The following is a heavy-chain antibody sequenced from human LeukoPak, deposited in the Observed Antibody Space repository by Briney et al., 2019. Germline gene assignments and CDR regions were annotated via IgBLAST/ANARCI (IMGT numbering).Heavy chain of an antibody. CDR2: IYYSGST. V-gene: IGHV4-39*02. CDR3: ARDGSNGAYYFDY. J-gene: IGHJ4*02. D-gene: IGHD1-1*01. Sequence: SETLSLTCTVSGGSISSSSYYWGWIRQPPGKGLEWIGSIYYSGSTYYNPSLKSRVTISVDTSKNQFSLQLNSVTPEDTAVYYCARDGSNGAYYFDYWGQGTLVTVSS. CDR1: GGSISSSSYY.